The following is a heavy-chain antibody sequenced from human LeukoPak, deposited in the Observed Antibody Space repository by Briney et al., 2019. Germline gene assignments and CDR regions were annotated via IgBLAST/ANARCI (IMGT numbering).Heavy chain of an antibody. V-gene: IGHV3-74*01. CDR3: ARRRCSSISCFEDY. J-gene: IGHJ4*02. CDR2: INSDGTYT. Sequence: GRSLRLSCAASGFTFSSYGMHWVRQAPGKGLVWVSRINSDGTYTTYADSVKGRFTISRDNAKNSLYLQMNSLRAEDTAVYYCARRRCSSISCFEDYWGQGTLVTVSS. D-gene: IGHD2-2*01. CDR1: GFTFSSYG.